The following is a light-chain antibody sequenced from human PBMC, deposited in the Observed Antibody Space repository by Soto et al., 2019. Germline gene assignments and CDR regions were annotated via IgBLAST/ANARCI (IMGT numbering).Light chain of an antibody. V-gene: IGKV3-20*01. CDR3: QHYDTSPPRWT. CDR1: QSLASSY. J-gene: IGKJ1*01. CDR2: GAS. Sequence: EIVLTQSPGTLSLSPGERATLSCRASQSLASSYLAWYRQKPGQAPRLLIYGASSRAAGIPDRFSGRGSGTDFTLTISRLEPEDFAVYYCQHYDTSPPRWTFGQGTKVEIK.